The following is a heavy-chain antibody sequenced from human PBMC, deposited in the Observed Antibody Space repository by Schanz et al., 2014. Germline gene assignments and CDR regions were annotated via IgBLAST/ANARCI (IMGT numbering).Heavy chain of an antibody. Sequence: QVQLVESGGGVVQPGRSLRLSCAASGFIFSSYGLHWVRQAPGKGLEWVAVIWYDENNKYYEDSVKGRFTMSRDNSKNTLYLQMNSLRAEDTAVYYCARANYRRKINFDYWGRGTLVTVSS. CDR3: ARANYRRKINFDY. J-gene: IGHJ4*02. CDR1: GFIFSSYG. D-gene: IGHD3-10*01. CDR2: IWYDENNK. V-gene: IGHV3-33*01.